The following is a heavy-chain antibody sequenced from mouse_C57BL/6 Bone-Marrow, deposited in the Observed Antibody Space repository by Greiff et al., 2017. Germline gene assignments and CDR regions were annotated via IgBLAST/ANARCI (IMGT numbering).Heavy chain of an antibody. CDR1: GYTFTSYW. CDR3: ADHYYGNLAWFAY. CDR2: IHPNSGST. J-gene: IGHJ3*01. D-gene: IGHD2-1*01. Sequence: VQLQQPGAELVKPGASVKLSCKASGYTFTSYWMHWVKQRPGQGLEWIGMIHPNSGSTNYNEKFKSKATLTVDKSSSTAYMQLSSLTSEDSAVYYSADHYYGNLAWFAYWGQGTLVTVSA. V-gene: IGHV1-64*01.